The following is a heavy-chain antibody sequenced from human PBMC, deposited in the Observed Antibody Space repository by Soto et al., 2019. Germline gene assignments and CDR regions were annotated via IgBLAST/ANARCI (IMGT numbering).Heavy chain of an antibody. CDR2: ISGSGGST. CDR3: AKRGHSTSWYWFDP. Sequence: EVQLLESGGGLVQPGGSLRPSCAASAFTFTNDAMSWVRQAPGKGLEWVSSISGSGGSTYYADSVQGRFTISRDNSNNTLYLQMDSLRAEDTAVYFCAKRGHSTSWYWFDPWGQGTQVTVSS. J-gene: IGHJ5*02. V-gene: IGHV3-23*01. D-gene: IGHD6-13*01. CDR1: AFTFTNDA.